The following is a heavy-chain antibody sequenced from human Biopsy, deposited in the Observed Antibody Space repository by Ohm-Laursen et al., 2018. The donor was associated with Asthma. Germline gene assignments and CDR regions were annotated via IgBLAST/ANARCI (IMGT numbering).Heavy chain of an antibody. Sequence: LSLTCSVSGVSIRSYYWTWVRQAPGKGLEWVSSISASGVRTFYADSVKGRFTVSRDSSRNTLYLQLSTLRVEDTAVYFCAKIATDRQKANNWFDPWGQGTLVTVSS. CDR3: AKIATDRQKANNWFDP. D-gene: IGHD2-21*01. V-gene: IGHV3-23*01. CDR2: ISASGVRT. J-gene: IGHJ5*02. CDR1: GVSIRSYY.